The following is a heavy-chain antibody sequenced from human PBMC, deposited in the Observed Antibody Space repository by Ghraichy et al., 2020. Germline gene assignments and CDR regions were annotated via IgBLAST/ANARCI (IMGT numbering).Heavy chain of an antibody. CDR2: VDHSGST. V-gene: IGHV4-31*03. CDR1: GGSISSGPYS. D-gene: IGHD5-24*01. CDR3: ARGAGGHNLDD. Sequence: SETLSLTCTASGGSISSGPYSWTWIRQHPGKGLEWIGSVDHSGSTSYNSSLKSRVTISVDTSKNRFFLKLTSVTAADTAVFYCARGAGGHNLDDWGQGTLVTVSS. J-gene: IGHJ4*02.